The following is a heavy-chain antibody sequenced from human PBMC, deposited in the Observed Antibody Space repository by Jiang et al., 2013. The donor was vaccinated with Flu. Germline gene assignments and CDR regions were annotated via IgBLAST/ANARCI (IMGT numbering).Heavy chain of an antibody. CDR1: GFTFDDYA. CDR2: IRGSGGST. D-gene: IGHD3-3*01. CDR3: AKRGDFWSGNYYYYYMDV. J-gene: IGHJ6*03. Sequence: PGRSLRLSCAASGFTFDDYAMHWVRQAPGKGLEWVSAIRGSGGSTYYGDSVKGRFTISRDNSKNTLYLRMNSLRAEDTAVYYCAKRGDFWSGNYYYYYMDVWGKGTTVTVSS. V-gene: IGHV3-23*01.